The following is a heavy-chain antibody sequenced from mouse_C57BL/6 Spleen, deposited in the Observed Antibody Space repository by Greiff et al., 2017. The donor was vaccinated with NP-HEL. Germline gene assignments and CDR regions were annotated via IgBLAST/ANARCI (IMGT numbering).Heavy chain of an antibody. CDR1: GFTFSDYG. CDR3: ARPDYYGSRAWFAY. D-gene: IGHD1-1*01. Sequence: EVKVVESGGGLVKPGGSLKLSCAASGFTFSDYGMHWVRQAPEKGLEWVAYISSGSSTIYYADTVKGRFTISRDNAKNTLFLQMTSLRSEDTAMYYCARPDYYGSRAWFAYWGQGTLVTVSA. CDR2: ISSGSSTI. J-gene: IGHJ3*01. V-gene: IGHV5-17*01.